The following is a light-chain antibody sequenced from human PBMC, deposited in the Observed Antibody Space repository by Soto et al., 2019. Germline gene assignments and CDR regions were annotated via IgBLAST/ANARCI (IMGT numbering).Light chain of an antibody. J-gene: IGKJ1*01. CDR3: LKALQTAWT. CDR1: QSLLHSNGYNY. CDR2: LGS. V-gene: IGKV2-28*01. Sequence: DIVMTQSPLSLPVTPGEPASISCRSSQSLLHSNGYNYLDWYLQKPGQSPQLLIYLGSNRASGVPDRFSGSGSGTDFTLKISRGEAEDVGVYYCLKALQTAWTFVHGTKVEI.